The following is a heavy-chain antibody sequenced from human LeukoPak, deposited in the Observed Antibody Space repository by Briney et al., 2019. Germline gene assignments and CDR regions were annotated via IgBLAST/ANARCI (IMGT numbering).Heavy chain of an antibody. Sequence: PSETLSLTCTVSGGSISSYYWSWLRQPPGKGLEWIGYIYYSGSTNYNPSLKSRVTISVDTSKNQFSLKLSSVTAADTAVYYCAREGSYYYGMDVWGQGTTVTVSS. J-gene: IGHJ6*02. CDR3: AREGSYYYGMDV. CDR2: IYYSGST. V-gene: IGHV4-59*12. CDR1: GGSISSYY. D-gene: IGHD2-15*01.